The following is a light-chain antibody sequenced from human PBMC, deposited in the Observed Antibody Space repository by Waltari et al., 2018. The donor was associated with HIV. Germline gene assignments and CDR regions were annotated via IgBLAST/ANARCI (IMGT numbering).Light chain of an antibody. J-gene: IGKJ1*01. CDR2: SAS. V-gene: IGKV1-6*01. CDR3: LQDFNYPRT. CDR1: QDIGNY. Sequence: AIQMTQSPPSLSASVGDRITITCRASQDIGNYLGWYQQKPGKAPKLLIFSASRLQSGIPSRFSGSGSGTDFTLTINSLRPEDFATYWCLQDFNYPRTFGQGTQVEMK.